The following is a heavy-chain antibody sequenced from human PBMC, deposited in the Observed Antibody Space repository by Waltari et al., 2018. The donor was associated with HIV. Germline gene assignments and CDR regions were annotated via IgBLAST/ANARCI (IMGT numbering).Heavy chain of an antibody. CDR3: ATVLVRTSWVITTAPFDY. J-gene: IGHJ4*02. D-gene: IGHD3-22*01. CDR2: ICSNATT. Sequence: EVQLVESGGGLIQPGGSLRLACAASGFAVINNYMSWVRQAPGKGLEWFSLICSNATTNYADSVKGRFTISRDNSKNTLYLQMNSLRADDTAVYFCATVLVRTSWVITTAPFDYWGQGTLVTVSS. CDR1: GFAVINNY. V-gene: IGHV3-53*01.